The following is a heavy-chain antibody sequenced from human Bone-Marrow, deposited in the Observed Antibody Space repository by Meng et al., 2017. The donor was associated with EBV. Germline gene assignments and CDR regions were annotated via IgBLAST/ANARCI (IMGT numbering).Heavy chain of an antibody. D-gene: IGHD3-10*01. CDR3: AKSRSSTPGVVDY. CDR1: GASVSGGTYH. V-gene: IGHV4-61*01. J-gene: IGHJ4*02. CDR2: IYDGGTT. Sequence: QVRLEAAGPGRVKPSEALSLPCTGSGASVSGGTYHWSWIRQPPGKELEWIGYIYDGGTTIYNPSLKSRVTILVDASKNQFSLKLSSVTTADTAVYYCAKSRSSTPGVVDYWGQGTLVTVSS.